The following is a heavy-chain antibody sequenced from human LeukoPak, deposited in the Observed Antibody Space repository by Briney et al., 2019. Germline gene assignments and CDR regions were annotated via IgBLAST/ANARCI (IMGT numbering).Heavy chain of an antibody. D-gene: IGHD3-22*01. Sequence: GGSLRLSCEASEFTFSSYWMHWVRQAPGKGLVWVSRINSDGRTTVYADSVKGRSTISRDNAKNTLYLQMNSLRAEDTAVYYCAREGYYDSSGYSIRFSYWGQGTLVTVSS. CDR2: INSDGRTT. CDR1: EFTFSSYW. J-gene: IGHJ4*02. CDR3: AREGYYDSSGYSIRFSY. V-gene: IGHV3-74*01.